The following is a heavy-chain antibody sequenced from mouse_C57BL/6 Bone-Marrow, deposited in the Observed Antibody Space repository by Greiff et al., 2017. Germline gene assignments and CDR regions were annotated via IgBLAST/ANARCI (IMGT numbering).Heavy chain of an antibody. CDR2: ISSGGSYT. J-gene: IGHJ2*01. CDR1: GFTFSSYG. V-gene: IGHV5-6*01. CDR3: ARHGIFDY. Sequence: EVQLVESGGDLVKPGGSLKLSCAASGFTFSSYGMSWVRQTPDKRLEWVATISSGGSYTYYPDSVKGRFTISRDNGKNTLYLQMSSLKSEDTAMYYCARHGIFDYWGQGTTLTVSS. D-gene: IGHD4-1*01.